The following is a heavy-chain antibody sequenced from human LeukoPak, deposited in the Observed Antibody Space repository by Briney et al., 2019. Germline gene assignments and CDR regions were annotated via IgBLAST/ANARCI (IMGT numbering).Heavy chain of an antibody. CDR1: DGSISNSY. V-gene: IGHV4-4*09. J-gene: IGHJ4*02. CDR3: AYSYDGKVVPFDC. CDR2: IQSSGRT. D-gene: IGHD4-23*01. Sequence: SETLSLTCTVSDGSISNSYWNWVRQPPGKELEWLGYIQSSGRTNYNPSLKSRITLLIDTSENQFSLRLTSVTAADTAVYYCAYSYDGKVVPFDCWGQGSLVTVSS.